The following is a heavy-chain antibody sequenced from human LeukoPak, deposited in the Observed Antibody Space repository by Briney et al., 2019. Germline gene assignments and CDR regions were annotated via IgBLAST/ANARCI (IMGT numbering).Heavy chain of an antibody. Sequence: GGSLRLSCAASGFTFSSYAMSWVRQAPGKGLEWVSVISGSGDITNYADSVKGRFTISRDNSKSTLYVQMNSLRAEDTAVYYCAKSTSFYLDSWGQGTLVTVSS. CDR2: ISGSGDIT. CDR3: AKSTSFYLDS. CDR1: GFTFSSYA. J-gene: IGHJ4*02. V-gene: IGHV3-23*01.